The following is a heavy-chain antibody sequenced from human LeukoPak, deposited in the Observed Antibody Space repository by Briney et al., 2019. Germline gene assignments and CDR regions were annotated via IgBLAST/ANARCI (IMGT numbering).Heavy chain of an antibody. CDR3: ATSGYSYGYNAFDY. CDR2: MNPNSGNT. CDR1: GYTFTSYD. V-gene: IGHV1-8*01. D-gene: IGHD5-18*01. J-gene: IGHJ4*02. Sequence: ASVKVSCKASGYTFTSYDINWVRQATGQGLEWMGWMNPNSGNTGYAQKFQGRVTMTRNTSISTAYMELSSLRSEDTAVYYCATSGYSYGYNAFDYWGQGTLVTVSS.